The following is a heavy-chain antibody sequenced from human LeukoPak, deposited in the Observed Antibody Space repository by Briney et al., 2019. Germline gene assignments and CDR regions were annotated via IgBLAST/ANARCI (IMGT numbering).Heavy chain of an antibody. Sequence: PSETLSLTCAVYGGSFSGYYWSWIRQPPGKGLEWVGEINHSGSTNYNPSLKSRVTISVDTSKNQFSLKLSSVTAADTAVYYCARGGNIVVAPAAKHNWFDPWGQGTLVAVSS. CDR3: ARGGNIVVAPAAKHNWFDP. V-gene: IGHV4-34*01. CDR2: INHSGST. D-gene: IGHD2-2*01. CDR1: GGSFSGYY. J-gene: IGHJ5*02.